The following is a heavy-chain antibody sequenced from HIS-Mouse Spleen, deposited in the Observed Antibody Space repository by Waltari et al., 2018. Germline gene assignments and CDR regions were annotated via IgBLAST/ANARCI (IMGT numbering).Heavy chain of an antibody. Sequence: EVQLVESGGGLVQPGRSLRLSCAASGFTFDDYAIHWVRQAPGRGLEWVSGISWNSGSIGYADSVKGRFTISRDNAKNSLYLQMNSLRAEDTALYYCAKGPLYGSGSHYWYFDLWGRGTLVTVSS. CDR2: ISWNSGSI. J-gene: IGHJ2*01. V-gene: IGHV3-9*01. CDR1: GFTFDDYA. D-gene: IGHD3-10*01. CDR3: AKGPLYGSGSHYWYFDL.